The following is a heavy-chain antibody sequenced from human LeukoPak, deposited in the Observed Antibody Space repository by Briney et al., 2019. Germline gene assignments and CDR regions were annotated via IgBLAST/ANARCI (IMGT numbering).Heavy chain of an antibody. Sequence: GGSLRLSCAASGFTFSSYAMSWVRQAPGKGLEWVSAISGSGGSTYYADSVKGRFTISRDNSKYTLYLQMNSLRAEDTAVYYCAKDLNTFYDSSGYSLDAFDIWGQGTMVTVSS. D-gene: IGHD3-22*01. J-gene: IGHJ3*02. CDR3: AKDLNTFYDSSGYSLDAFDI. CDR2: ISGSGGST. CDR1: GFTFSSYA. V-gene: IGHV3-23*01.